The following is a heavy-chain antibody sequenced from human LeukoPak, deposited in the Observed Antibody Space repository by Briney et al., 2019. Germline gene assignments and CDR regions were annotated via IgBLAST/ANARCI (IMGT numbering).Heavy chain of an antibody. CDR1: GFTFSSYG. CDR2: ISGSGDST. D-gene: IGHD2-2*01. J-gene: IGHJ4*02. CDR3: ARPFYCSRTSCPKGFNY. V-gene: IGHV3-23*01. Sequence: PGGSLRLSCAASGFTFSSYGMHWVRQAPGKGLEWVSTISGSGDSTYYADSVKGRFTISRDNSEKTFFLQMNSLRDEDTAVYYCARPFYCSRTSCPKGFNYWGQGTLVTVSS.